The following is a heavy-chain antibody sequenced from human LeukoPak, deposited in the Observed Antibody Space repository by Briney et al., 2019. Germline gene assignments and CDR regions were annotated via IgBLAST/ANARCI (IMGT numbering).Heavy chain of an antibody. CDR1: GGSISSPISY. D-gene: IGHD1-26*01. CDR2: VLHSGAT. Sequence: PSETLSFTCTVSGGSISSPISYWGWIRQPPGKGLEWIATVLHSGATFYSPSLEGRLTISIDTSTNQFSLKMTSMTAADTAVYYCARRIVGVIDAFDYWGQGALVTVSS. J-gene: IGHJ4*02. V-gene: IGHV4-39*01. CDR3: ARRIVGVIDAFDY.